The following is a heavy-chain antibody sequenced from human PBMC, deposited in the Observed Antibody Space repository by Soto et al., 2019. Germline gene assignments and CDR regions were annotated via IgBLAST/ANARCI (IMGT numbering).Heavy chain of an antibody. Sequence: GGSLRLSCAASGFTLSSYAMSWSRQPPGKGLEWLSVFSGSGGSTYYADPVRGRFTNSRDKTKNTLYLQINSLRAEDTAIYYCAKSKGHWHGMDVWGQGTTVTVSS. J-gene: IGHJ6*02. CDR1: GFTLSSYA. CDR3: AKSKGHWHGMDV. CDR2: FSGSGGST. V-gene: IGHV3-23*01.